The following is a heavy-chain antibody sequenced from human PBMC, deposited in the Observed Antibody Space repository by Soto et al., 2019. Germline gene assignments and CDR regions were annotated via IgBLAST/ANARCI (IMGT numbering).Heavy chain of an antibody. Sequence: QVHLVQSGAEVKKPGASVNVSCKTSGYTFTRNGISWVRQAPGQGLEWMGWISPNSGNIKYAQKLQGRVIMTTDTSRSTAYLQFGSRISHDTAVYYCLKAGDRNSVLSREVWGPGPKVTVS. CDR2: ISPNSGNI. D-gene: IGHD1-1*01. CDR1: GYTFTRNG. V-gene: IGHV1-18*01. J-gene: IGHJ6*02. CDR3: LKAGDRNSVLSREV.